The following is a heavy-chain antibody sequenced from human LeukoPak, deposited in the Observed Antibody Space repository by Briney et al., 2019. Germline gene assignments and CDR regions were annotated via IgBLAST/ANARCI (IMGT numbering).Heavy chain of an antibody. CDR3: ARDRAVTQDWVEFDR. V-gene: IGHV3-66*03. CDR1: GFSVSNYY. Sequence: GGSLRLSCAGSGFSVSNYYMSWVRQAPGKGLEWVSLIRDSGETFYADSVKGRFTISRDNSKNTMYLQMNRLRVEDTAVYFCARDRAVTQDWVEFDRWGQGTLVTVSS. CDR2: IRDSGET. D-gene: IGHD4-17*01. J-gene: IGHJ5*02.